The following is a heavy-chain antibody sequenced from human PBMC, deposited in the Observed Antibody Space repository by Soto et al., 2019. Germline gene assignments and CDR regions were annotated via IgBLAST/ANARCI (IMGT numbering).Heavy chain of an antibody. J-gene: IGHJ6*02. CDR3: ARELATVVTGELLNYYGMDV. V-gene: IGHV1-69*13. CDR2: IIPIFGTA. Sequence: GASVKVSCKASGGTFSSYAISWVRQAPGQGLEWMGGIIPIFGTANYAQKFQGRVTITADESTSTAYMELSSLRSEDTAVYYCARELATVVTGELLNYYGMDVWGQGTTVTVPS. CDR1: GGTFSSYA. D-gene: IGHD3-10*01.